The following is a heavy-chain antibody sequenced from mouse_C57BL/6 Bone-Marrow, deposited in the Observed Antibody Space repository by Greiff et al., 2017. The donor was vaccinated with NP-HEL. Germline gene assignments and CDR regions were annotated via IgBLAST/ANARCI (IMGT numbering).Heavy chain of an antibody. CDR3: ARGRSLYWYLDV. V-gene: IGHV1-74*01. CDR1: GYTFTSYW. CDR2: IHPSDGDT. D-gene: IGHD6-1*01. Sequence: VQLQQPGAELVKPGASVKVSCKASGYTFTSYWMHWVKQRPGQGLEWIGRIHPSDGDTNYNQKFKGKATLTVDKSSSTAYMQLSSLTSEDSAVYYCARGRSLYWYLDVWGTGTTVTVSS. J-gene: IGHJ1*03.